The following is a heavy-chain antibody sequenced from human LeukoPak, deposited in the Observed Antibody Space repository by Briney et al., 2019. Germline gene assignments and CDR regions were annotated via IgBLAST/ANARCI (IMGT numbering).Heavy chain of an antibody. CDR3: ATLGFLATARDY. J-gene: IGHJ4*02. CDR2: IYYSGST. V-gene: IGHV4-59*05. Sequence: GSLRLSCAASGFTFSSYSLNWVRQAPGKGLEWIGSIYYSGSTYYNPSLKSRVTISVDTSKNQFSLKLSSVTAADTAVYYCATLGFLATARDYWGQGTLVTVSS. CDR1: GFTFSSYSLN. D-gene: IGHD2/OR15-2a*01.